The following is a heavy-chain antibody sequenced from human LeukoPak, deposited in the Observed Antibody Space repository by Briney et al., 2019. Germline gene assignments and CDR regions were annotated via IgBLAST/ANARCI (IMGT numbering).Heavy chain of an antibody. Sequence: SETLSLTCTVSGGSISSGDYYWRWIRQPPGKGLEWIAYIYYSGSTYYNPSLKSRVTISVDTSKNQFSLKLSSVTAADTAVYYCARGLRFLEWLFPSFDYWGQGTLVTVSS. J-gene: IGHJ4*02. D-gene: IGHD3-3*01. CDR3: ARGLRFLEWLFPSFDY. CDR2: IYYSGST. CDR1: GGSISSGDYY. V-gene: IGHV4-30-4*08.